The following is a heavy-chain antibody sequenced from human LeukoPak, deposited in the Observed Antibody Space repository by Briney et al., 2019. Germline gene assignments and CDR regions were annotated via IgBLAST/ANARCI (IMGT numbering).Heavy chain of an antibody. CDR1: GYTFTDYY. CDR2: VDPKDGET. J-gene: IGHJ6*03. Sequence: GATVKISCKASGYTFTDYYIHWLKQAPGKGLEYMGRVDPKDGETIYVEQFQGRVTISADTSLDTAYMELRTLRSEDTALYYCATSTGRAMLRGVPGPIYFYYYKDVWGKGTTVTVSS. CDR3: ATSTGRAMLRGVPGPIYFYYYKDV. D-gene: IGHD3-10*01. V-gene: IGHV1-69-2*01.